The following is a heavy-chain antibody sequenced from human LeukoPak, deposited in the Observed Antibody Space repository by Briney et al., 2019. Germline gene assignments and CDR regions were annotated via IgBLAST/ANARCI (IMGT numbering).Heavy chain of an antibody. CDR2: IYSGGST. D-gene: IGHD3-22*01. V-gene: IGHV3-53*01. CDR3: ASRNYYDSSGYYYYYFDY. CDR1: GFTVSSNY. J-gene: IGHJ4*02. Sequence: GGSLRLSCAASGFTVSSNYMSWVRQAPGKGLEWVSVIYSGGSTYYADSVKGRFTISRDNSKNTLYLQMNRLRAEDTAVYYCASRNYYDSSGYYYYYFDYWGQGTLVTVSS.